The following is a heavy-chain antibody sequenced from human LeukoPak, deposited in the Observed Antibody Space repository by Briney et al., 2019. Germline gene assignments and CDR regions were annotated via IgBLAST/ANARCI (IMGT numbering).Heavy chain of an antibody. CDR1: GFTFSDYY. CDR2: ISSSGSTI. CDR3: ARDPRYCSSTNCPSLDY. Sequence: GGSLRLSCAASGFTFSDYYMSWIRQAPGKGLEWVSYISSSGSTIYYADSVKGRFTISRDNAKNSLYLQMNSLRAEDTAVYYCARDPRYCSSTNCPSLDYWGQGTLVTVSS. V-gene: IGHV3-11*01. J-gene: IGHJ4*02. D-gene: IGHD2-2*01.